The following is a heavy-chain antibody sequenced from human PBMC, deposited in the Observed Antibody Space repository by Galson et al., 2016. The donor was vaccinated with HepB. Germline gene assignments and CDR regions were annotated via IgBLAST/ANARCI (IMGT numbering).Heavy chain of an antibody. V-gene: IGHV3-48*01. D-gene: IGHD7-27*01. Sequence: SLRLSCAASGFTFSGYTMNWVRQAPGKGLEWVSHITSSSGSTYYADSVKGRFTISRDNAKNSLFLQMNSLRAEDTAVYYCASSGDWDYYGMDVWGKGTTVIVS. CDR2: ITSSSGST. CDR1: GFTFSGYT. CDR3: ASSGDWDYYGMDV. J-gene: IGHJ6*04.